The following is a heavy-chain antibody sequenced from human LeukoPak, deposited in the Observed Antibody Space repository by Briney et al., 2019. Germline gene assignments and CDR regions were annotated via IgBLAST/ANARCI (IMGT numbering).Heavy chain of an antibody. J-gene: IGHJ6*03. Sequence: PSETLSLTCTVSGGSISDCYRGWIRQPPGKGLEWIGYFYNSGSSTYNPSLKSRVTISVDTSKEQFSLKVNSVTAADTAVYYCTREGSTSSGTYFYYMDVWGKGTTVTVSS. CDR2: FYNSGSS. CDR3: TREGSTSSGTYFYYMDV. D-gene: IGHD6-25*01. CDR1: GGSISDCY. V-gene: IGHV4-59*01.